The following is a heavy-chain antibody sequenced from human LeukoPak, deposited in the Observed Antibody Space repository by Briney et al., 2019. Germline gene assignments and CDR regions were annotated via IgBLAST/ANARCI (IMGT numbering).Heavy chain of an antibody. V-gene: IGHV4-39*07. CDR3: ARDRALWNRHSGWYPFGPNYYMDV. Sequence: SETLSLTCTVSGGSISTSNYYWGWIRQPPGKGLEWIGNIFYSGSTYYSPSLKRRVTISLDTSRNQFSLKLSSVTAADTAVYYCARDRALWNRHSGWYPFGPNYYMDVWGKGTTVTVSS. J-gene: IGHJ6*03. CDR2: IFYSGST. D-gene: IGHD6-19*01. CDR1: GGSISTSNYY.